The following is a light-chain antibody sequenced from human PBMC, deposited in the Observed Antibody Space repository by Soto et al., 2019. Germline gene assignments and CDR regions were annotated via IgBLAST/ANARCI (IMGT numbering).Light chain of an antibody. CDR3: NSSSSSSILYV. Sequence: QSVLTQPASVSGSPGQSITISCTVTSSDVGGYNYVSWYQQHPGKAPKLMIYEVSNRPSGVSNRFSGSKSGNTASLTISGLQAQDEADYYCNSSSSSSILYVFGTGTKLTVL. V-gene: IGLV2-14*01. J-gene: IGLJ1*01. CDR1: SSDVGGYNY. CDR2: EVS.